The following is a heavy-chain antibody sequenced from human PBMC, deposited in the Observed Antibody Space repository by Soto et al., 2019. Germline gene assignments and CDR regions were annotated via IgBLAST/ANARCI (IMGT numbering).Heavy chain of an antibody. CDR2: ISAYNGNT. CDR1: GYTFTSYG. Sequence: QVQLVQSGAEVKKPGASVKVSCKASGYTFTSYGISWVRQAPGQGLEWMGWISAYNGNTNYAQKLQGRVTMTTDTSTSTAYMELRSLRSDDTAVYYCASTLKKVRSIAAAGTSLPGRYYYYGMDVWGQGTTVTVSS. D-gene: IGHD6-13*01. J-gene: IGHJ6*02. V-gene: IGHV1-18*01. CDR3: ASTLKKVRSIAAAGTSLPGRYYYYGMDV.